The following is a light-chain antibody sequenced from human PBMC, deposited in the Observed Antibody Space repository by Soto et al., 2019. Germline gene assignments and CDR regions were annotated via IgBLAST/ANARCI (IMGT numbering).Light chain of an antibody. V-gene: IGLV2-14*01. Sequence: QSALTQPASVSASPGQSITISCTGASSDVGGYNYVSWYQQHPGKAPKLMIYEVSNRPSGISNRFSGSKSGNTASLTISGLQAEDEADYYCTSYTSRSTDVFGTGTKLTVL. CDR2: EVS. CDR3: TSYTSRSTDV. CDR1: SSDVGGYNY. J-gene: IGLJ1*01.